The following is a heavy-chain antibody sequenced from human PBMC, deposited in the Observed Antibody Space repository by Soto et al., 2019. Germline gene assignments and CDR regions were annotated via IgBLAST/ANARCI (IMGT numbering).Heavy chain of an antibody. Sequence: EVQLLESGGGLVQPGGSLRLSCAASGFTFSSYAMNWVRQAPGKGLEWVSGISGSGGTTYYADSVKGRFPNSRDNSENTVYVQFNSLRAEDTDVYYCAHRQTGTTWVDYWGQGTLVTVSS. D-gene: IGHD1-1*01. CDR1: GFTFSSYA. J-gene: IGHJ4*02. CDR2: ISGSGGTT. V-gene: IGHV3-23*01. CDR3: AHRQTGTTWVDY.